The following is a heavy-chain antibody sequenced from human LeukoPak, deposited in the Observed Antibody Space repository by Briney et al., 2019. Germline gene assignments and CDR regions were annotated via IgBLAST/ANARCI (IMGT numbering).Heavy chain of an antibody. V-gene: IGHV4-30-2*03. CDR2: IYHSGST. J-gene: IGHJ4*02. CDR3: ARLAGYSSSSWDQGADY. D-gene: IGHD6-13*01. CDR1: GGSISSGGYY. Sequence: SQTLSPTCTVSGGSISSGGYYWSWIRQPPGKGLEWIGSIYHSGSTYYNPSLKSRVTISVDTSKNQFSLKLSSVTAADTAVYYCARLAGYSSSSWDQGADYWGQGTLVTVSS.